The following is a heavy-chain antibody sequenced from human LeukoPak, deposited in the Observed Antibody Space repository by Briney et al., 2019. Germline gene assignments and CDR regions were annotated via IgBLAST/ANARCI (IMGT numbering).Heavy chain of an antibody. D-gene: IGHD3-16*01. Sequence: GGSLRLSCATSGFTFSSYWMSWVRQAPGKGLEWVANVKQDGTEQYYVDSVKGRFAISRDNAKKSVFLQMSSLRAEDTAVYYCARGPLYQVPYYEHYYGLDVWGQGTTVTVFS. CDR3: ARGPLYQVPYYEHYYGLDV. CDR1: GFTFSSYW. CDR2: VKQDGTEQ. V-gene: IGHV3-7*03. J-gene: IGHJ6*02.